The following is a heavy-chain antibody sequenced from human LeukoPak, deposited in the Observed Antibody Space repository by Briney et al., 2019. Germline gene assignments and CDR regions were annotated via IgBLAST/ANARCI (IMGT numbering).Heavy chain of an antibody. V-gene: IGHV1-2*02. D-gene: IGHD3-16*01. J-gene: IGHJ5*02. CDR1: GYTFSDYF. CDR2: INPKKGDT. Sequence: ASAKVSCKSSGYTFSDYFVHWVRQAPGQGLEWMGWINPKKGDTTYAQSFQGRVTMTRDTSISATYMELNSLRSDDTAVYYCTRGYEYGWFDPWGQGTLVTVSS. CDR3: TRGYEYGWFDP.